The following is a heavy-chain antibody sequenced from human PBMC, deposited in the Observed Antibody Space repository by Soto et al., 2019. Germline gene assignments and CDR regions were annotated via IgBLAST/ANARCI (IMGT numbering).Heavy chain of an antibody. Sequence: PSETLSLTCTVSGGSIGSGGYYWSWICQHPGKGLEWIGYIYYTGSTYYNPSLKSRVTMSVDTSKNQFSLKLSSVTAADTAVYYCARGGFCSSTSCYLWFDPWGQGTLVTVSS. CDR3: ARGGFCSSTSCYLWFDP. CDR2: IYYTGST. D-gene: IGHD2-2*01. V-gene: IGHV4-31*03. CDR1: GGSIGSGGYY. J-gene: IGHJ5*02.